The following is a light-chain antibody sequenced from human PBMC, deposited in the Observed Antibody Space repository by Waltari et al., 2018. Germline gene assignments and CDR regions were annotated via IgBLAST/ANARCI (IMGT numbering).Light chain of an antibody. CDR3: QQSYNNPRT. CDR2: AAS. CDR1: QSISNN. J-gene: IGKJ1*01. V-gene: IGKV1-39*01. Sequence: DIQMTQSPSSLPASVRASVTITCRASQSISNNLNWYQQKPGKAPRVLIYAASSLQTGVPSRFSGSGSGTDFTLTISSLQPEDFATYYCQQSYNNPRTFGQGTKVEI.